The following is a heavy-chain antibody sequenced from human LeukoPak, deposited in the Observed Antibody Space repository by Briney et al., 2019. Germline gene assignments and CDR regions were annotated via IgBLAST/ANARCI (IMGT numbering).Heavy chain of an antibody. CDR1: GFSFSTYW. J-gene: IGHJ4*02. CDR2: IKQDGSEK. D-gene: IGHD3-16*01. V-gene: IGHV3-7*02. CDR3: ASSIGAQNY. Sequence: GGSLRLSCAASGFSFSTYWMSWARQAPGKGLEYVANIKQDGSEKYYVDSVKGRFSISRDNAKNSLYLQMNSLRAEDTAVYYCASSIGAQNYWGQGTLVTVSS.